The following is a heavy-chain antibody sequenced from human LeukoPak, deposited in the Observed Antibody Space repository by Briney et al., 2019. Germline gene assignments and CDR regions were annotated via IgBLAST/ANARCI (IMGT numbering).Heavy chain of an antibody. CDR1: GYTFTGYY. Sequence: ASVKVSCKASGYTFTGYYMHWVRQAPGQGLEWMGWINPNSGGTNYAQKFQGRVTMTRDTSISTAYMELSRLRSDDTAVYYCARSFAYYYDSSGYPDYWGQGTLVTVSS. J-gene: IGHJ4*02. V-gene: IGHV1-2*02. D-gene: IGHD3-22*01. CDR2: INPNSGGT. CDR3: ARSFAYYYDSSGYPDY.